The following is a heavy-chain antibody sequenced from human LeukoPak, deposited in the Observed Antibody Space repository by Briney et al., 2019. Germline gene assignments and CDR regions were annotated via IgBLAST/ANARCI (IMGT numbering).Heavy chain of an antibody. J-gene: IGHJ4*02. CDR2: INAGNGNT. Sequence: EASVKVSCKASGYTFTSYAMHWVRQAPGQRLEWMGWINAGNGNTKYSQKFQGRVTITRNTSASTAYMELSSLGSEDTAVYYCAGEFKVRGVIIGYWGQGTLVTVSS. CDR1: GYTFTSYA. D-gene: IGHD3-10*01. V-gene: IGHV1-3*01. CDR3: AGEFKVRGVIIGY.